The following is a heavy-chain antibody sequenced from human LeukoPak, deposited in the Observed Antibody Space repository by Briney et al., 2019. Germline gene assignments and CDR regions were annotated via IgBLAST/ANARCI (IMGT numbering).Heavy chain of an antibody. V-gene: IGHV1-8*03. CDR2: MNPNSGNT. CDR3: ARGPWIQLWLRYYFDY. CDR1: GYTFTGYY. D-gene: IGHD5-18*01. J-gene: IGHJ4*02. Sequence: ASVKVSCKASGYTFTGYYMHWVRQAPGQGLEWMGWMNPNSGNTGYAQKFQGRVTITRNTSISTAYMEMSSLRSEETGVCYCARGPWIQLWLRYYFDYWGQGTLVTVSS.